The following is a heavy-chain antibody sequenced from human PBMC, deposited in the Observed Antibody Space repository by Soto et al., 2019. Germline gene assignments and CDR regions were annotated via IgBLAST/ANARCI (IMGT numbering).Heavy chain of an antibody. V-gene: IGHV4-59*12. CDR2: VYDNGDS. Sequence: SETLSLTCTVSGGSIDGYNCAWIRQSPGKALEWVGYVYDNGDSSYNPSLKSRLTLSMDTSKSQFSLQLRSVTAADTAVYYCAREGLITGTRYYYYGMDVWGQGTTVTVSS. CDR3: AREGLITGTRYYYYGMDV. CDR1: GGSIDGYN. J-gene: IGHJ6*02. D-gene: IGHD1-7*01.